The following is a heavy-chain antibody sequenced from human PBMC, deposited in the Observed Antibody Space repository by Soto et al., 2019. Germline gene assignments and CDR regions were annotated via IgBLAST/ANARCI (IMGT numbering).Heavy chain of an antibody. J-gene: IGHJ4*02. CDR1: GFSLTTSGVG. CDR2: IYWNDEK. D-gene: IGHD6-19*01. Sequence: SGPTLVNPTQTLTLTCTFSGFSLTTSGVGVGWIRQPPGKALEWLALIYWNDEKRYSPSLKSRLTITKDTSRNQVVLTMTNMDPVDTPKYYCEQRLRWLAKFDYWGQGTLVTVSS. CDR3: EQRLRWLAKFDY. V-gene: IGHV2-5*01.